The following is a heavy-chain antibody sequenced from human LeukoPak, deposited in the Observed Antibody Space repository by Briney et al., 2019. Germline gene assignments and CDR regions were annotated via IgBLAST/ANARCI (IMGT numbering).Heavy chain of an antibody. CDR1: GGTFSSYA. D-gene: IGHD3-10*01. V-gene: IGHV1-69*05. CDR3: ATNYGSGSFLRPWGY. CDR2: IIPIFGTA. J-gene: IGHJ4*02. Sequence: SVKVSCKASGGTFSSYAISWVRQAPGQGLEWVGGIIPIFGTANYAQKFQGRVTITTDESTSTAYMELSSLRSEDTAVYYCATNYGSGSFLRPWGYWGQGTLVTVSS.